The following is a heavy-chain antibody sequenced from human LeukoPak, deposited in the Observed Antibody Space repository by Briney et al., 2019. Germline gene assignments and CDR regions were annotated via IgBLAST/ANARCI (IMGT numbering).Heavy chain of an antibody. Sequence: KPSETLSLTCTVSGDSVSSDYWSWIRQPPGKGLEWIGHMYHSGSTTYNPSLKSRVTISVDTAKNQFSLKLSSVTAADTAVYYCARDTPGGFQHWGQGTLVTVSS. J-gene: IGHJ1*01. CDR3: ARDTPGGFQH. CDR2: MYHSGST. D-gene: IGHD1-14*01. CDR1: GDSVSSDY. V-gene: IGHV4-59*02.